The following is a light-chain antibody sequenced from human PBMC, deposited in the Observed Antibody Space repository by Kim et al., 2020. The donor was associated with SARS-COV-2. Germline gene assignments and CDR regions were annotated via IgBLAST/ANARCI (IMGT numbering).Light chain of an antibody. V-gene: IGKV1-8*01. J-gene: IGKJ4*01. CDR2: TAS. CDR1: QGISSY. CDR3: QQYYSYPLT. Sequence: AIRITQSPSSLSASTGDRVTITCRASQGISSYLAWYQQKPGKAPKLLIYTASTLQSGVPSRVSGSRSGTDFTLTISCRQTEDFATYFGQQYYSYPLTFGGGTKVNIE.